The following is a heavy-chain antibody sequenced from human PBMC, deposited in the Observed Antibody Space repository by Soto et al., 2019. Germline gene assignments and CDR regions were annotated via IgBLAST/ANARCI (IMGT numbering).Heavy chain of an antibody. CDR1: GFSPTTYA. V-gene: IGHV1-18*01. Sequence: QVQFVQSGAEVKRPGASVKISCKASGFSPTTYAFSWVRRAPGKGLEWMGLISADTGEPRYAQKFQGRVAMTTDTSTRTAYMELRGLTSDDTAVYYCGVSAGLDFWGQGTRVTVSS. CDR2: ISADTGEP. D-gene: IGHD6-13*01. J-gene: IGHJ4*02. CDR3: GVSAGLDF.